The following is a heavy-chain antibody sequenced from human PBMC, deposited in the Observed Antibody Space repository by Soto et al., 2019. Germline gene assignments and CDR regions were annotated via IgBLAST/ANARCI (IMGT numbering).Heavy chain of an antibody. CDR3: ARVVLGAEAWFGP. D-gene: IGHD2-2*01. CDR1: GYTFSNYG. J-gene: IGHJ5*02. V-gene: IGHV1-18*01. CDR2: ISLYSDGT. Sequence: ASVKVSCKTSGYTFSNYGITWVRQAPGQPLEWLGWISLYSDGTNYAQKFQGRVSMTTDTSTTTAYMELRSLRSDDTAVYYCARVVLGAEAWFGPWGQGTLVTVSS.